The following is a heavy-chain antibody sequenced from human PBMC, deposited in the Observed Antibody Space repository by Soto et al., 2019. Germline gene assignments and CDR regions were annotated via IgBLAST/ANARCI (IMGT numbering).Heavy chain of an antibody. Sequence: QVQLVQSGAEVKKPGSSVKVSCKASGGTFSSYAISWVRQAPGQGLEWMGGIIPIFGTANYALKFQGRVTITADESRSTAYMERSSLRFEDTAVYYCARIPTVGTQYWYFDLWCRGTLLTVSS. CDR3: ARIPTVGTQYWYFDL. J-gene: IGHJ2*01. D-gene: IGHD4-17*01. CDR2: IIPIFGTA. V-gene: IGHV1-69*12. CDR1: GGTFSSYA.